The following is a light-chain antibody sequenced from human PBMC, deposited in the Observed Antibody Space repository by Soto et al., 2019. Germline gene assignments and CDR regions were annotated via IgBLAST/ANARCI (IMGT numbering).Light chain of an antibody. CDR2: GAS. Sequence: DIQMTQSPSSLSASVGDRVTITCRASQDISNSLNWYQQKPGKPPKVLIYGASTLQGGVPSRFSGGGSGTEFTLTISSLQPEDFATYYCQQSYNIPPITFGQGTRLEIK. J-gene: IGKJ5*01. CDR3: QQSYNIPPIT. CDR1: QDISNS. V-gene: IGKV1-39*01.